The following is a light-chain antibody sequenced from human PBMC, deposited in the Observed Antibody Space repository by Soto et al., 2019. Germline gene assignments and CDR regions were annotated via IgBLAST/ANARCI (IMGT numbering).Light chain of an antibody. CDR2: GAS. V-gene: IGKV3-15*01. Sequence: EIVMTQSPAFLSMSPGERATLSCRASQSVSTNLAWFQQKPGQTPRLLVNGASTRATGIPARFSGSGSGTEFTLTISYLQSEDFAVYYCQQYNRWPPLTFGGGTKVDIK. CDR3: QQYNRWPPLT. CDR1: QSVSTN. J-gene: IGKJ4*01.